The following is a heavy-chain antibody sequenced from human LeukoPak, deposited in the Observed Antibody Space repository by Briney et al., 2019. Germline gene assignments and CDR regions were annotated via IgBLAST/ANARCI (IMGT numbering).Heavy chain of an antibody. J-gene: IGHJ4*02. CDR3: ARGGDYGDLRYFDY. CDR1: GGSISSYY. CDR2: IYDSGST. Sequence: PSETLSLTCTVSGGSISSYYWSWIRQPPGKGLEWIGYIYDSGSTNYNPSLKSRVTFSVDTSKNQFSLKLNSVTAADTAVYYCARGGDYGDLRYFDYWGQGTVVTVSS. D-gene: IGHD4-17*01. V-gene: IGHV4-59*01.